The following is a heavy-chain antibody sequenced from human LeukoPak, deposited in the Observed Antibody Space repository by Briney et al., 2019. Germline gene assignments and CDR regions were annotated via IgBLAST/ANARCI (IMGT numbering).Heavy chain of an antibody. V-gene: IGHV1-69*06. J-gene: IGHJ4*02. CDR2: IVPIFGTA. CDR1: GGTFSNYA. CDR3: ARGNTDSGYDTYYFDY. D-gene: IGHD5-12*01. Sequence: ASVKVSCKASGGTFSNYAISWVRQAPGQGLEWMGGIVPIFGTANYAQKFRGRVTITADKSTRTAYMELSSLRSEDTAVYYCARGNTDSGYDTYYFDYWGQGTLVTVSS.